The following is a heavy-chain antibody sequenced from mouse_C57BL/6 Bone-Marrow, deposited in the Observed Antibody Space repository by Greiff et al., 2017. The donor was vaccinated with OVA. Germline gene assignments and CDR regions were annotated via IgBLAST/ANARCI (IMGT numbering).Heavy chain of an antibody. CDR3: ARAGPGSRALFAY. J-gene: IGHJ3*01. D-gene: IGHD3-3*01. V-gene: IGHV1-55*01. CDR2: IYPGSGST. Sequence: QVQLQQPGAELVKPGASVKMSCKASGYTFTSYWITWVKQRPGQGLEWIGDIYPGSGSTNYNEKFKSKATLTVDTSSSTAYMQLSSLTSEDSAVYDCARAGPGSRALFAYGGQGTLVTVSA. CDR1: GYTFTSYW.